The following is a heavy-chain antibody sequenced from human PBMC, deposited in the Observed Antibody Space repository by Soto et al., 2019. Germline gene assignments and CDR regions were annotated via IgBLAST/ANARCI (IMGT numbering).Heavy chain of an antibody. D-gene: IGHD3-3*01. V-gene: IGHV3-11*01. J-gene: IGHJ6*02. CDR2: ISSSGSTI. CDR1: GFTFSDYY. Sequence: GGSLRLSCAASGFTFSDYYMSWIRQAPGKGLEWVSYISSSGSTIYYADSVKGRFTISRDNAKNSLYLQMNSLRAEDTAVYYCARDKYYDFWSGYFIPYYYYGMDVWGQGTTVTV. CDR3: ARDKYYDFWSGYFIPYYYYGMDV.